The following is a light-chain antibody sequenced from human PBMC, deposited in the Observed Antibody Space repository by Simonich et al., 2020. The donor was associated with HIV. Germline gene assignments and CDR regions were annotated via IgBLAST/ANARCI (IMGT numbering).Light chain of an antibody. Sequence: QSALTQPASVSGSPGQSITISCTGTSSDVGGYNYVSWYQQHPGKAPKGMIYDVSKRPAGVSNRFSASKSGNTASLTISGLQAEDEADYYCSSYTSSSTLMFGGGTKLTVL. CDR3: SSYTSSSTLM. J-gene: IGLJ3*02. CDR2: DVS. CDR1: SSDVGGYNY. V-gene: IGLV2-14*01.